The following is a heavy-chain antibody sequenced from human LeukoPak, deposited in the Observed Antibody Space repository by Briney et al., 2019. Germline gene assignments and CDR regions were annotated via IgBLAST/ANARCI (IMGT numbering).Heavy chain of an antibody. J-gene: IGHJ3*02. CDR1: GGSISSGDYY. CDR2: IYYSGST. V-gene: IGHV4-30-4*08. CDR3: ARVPGPLTGVEFAFDI. D-gene: IGHD7-27*01. Sequence: PSQTLSLTCTVSGGSISSGDYYWSWIRQPPGKGLEWIGYIYYSGSTYYNPSLKSRVTISVDTSKNQFSLKLSSVTAADTAVYYCARVPGPLTGVEFAFDIWGQGTMVTVSS.